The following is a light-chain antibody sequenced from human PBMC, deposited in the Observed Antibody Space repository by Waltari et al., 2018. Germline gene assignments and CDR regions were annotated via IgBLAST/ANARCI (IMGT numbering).Light chain of an antibody. CDR3: QHYVSLPAT. Sequence: EIVLTQSPGTLFLSPGEGATLSCRASQSVSRTLAWYQQKPGRAPRLLIYGASRRATGIPDRFSGSGSGTDFSLTISRLEPDDSAVYFCQHYVSLPATFGQGTKVEIK. CDR1: QSVSRT. J-gene: IGKJ1*01. CDR2: GAS. V-gene: IGKV3-20*01.